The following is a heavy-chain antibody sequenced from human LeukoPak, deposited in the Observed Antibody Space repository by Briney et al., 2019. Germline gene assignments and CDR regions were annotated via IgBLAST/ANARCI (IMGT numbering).Heavy chain of an antibody. CDR3: ARDWFGEHPTIRSLPKALDV. Sequence: ASVKVSCKASGYTFTTYGISWVRQAPGQGLEWMGWISTYNGNTNYAQKLQGRVTMTTDTSTSTAYMEMRSLRSDDTAVYYCARDWFGEHPTIRSLPKALDVWGQGTTVTVSS. D-gene: IGHD3-10*01. CDR1: GYTFTTYG. CDR2: ISTYNGNT. J-gene: IGHJ6*02. V-gene: IGHV1-18*04.